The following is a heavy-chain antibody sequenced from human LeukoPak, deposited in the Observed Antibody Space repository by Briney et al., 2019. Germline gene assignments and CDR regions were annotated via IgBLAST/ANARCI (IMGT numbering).Heavy chain of an antibody. CDR2: ISSSGSTI. CDR3: ARVYSMTMPFDI. J-gene: IGHJ3*02. Sequence: PGGSLRLSCAASGFTFSDYYMSWIRPAPGKGLEWVSYISSSGSTIYYADSVKGRFTISRDNAKNSLYLQMNSLRAEDTAVYYCARVYSMTMPFDIWGQGTMVTVSS. V-gene: IGHV3-11*01. CDR1: GFTFSDYY. D-gene: IGHD3-10*01.